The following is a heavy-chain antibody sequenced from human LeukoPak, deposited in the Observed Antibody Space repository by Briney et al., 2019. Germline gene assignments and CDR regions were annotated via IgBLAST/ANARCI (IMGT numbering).Heavy chain of an antibody. CDR1: GFTFSSYS. CDR3: AKDKDSSSWYYFDS. V-gene: IGHV3-53*01. CDR2: IYSGGST. D-gene: IGHD6-13*01. Sequence: GGSLRLSCAASGFTFSSYSMNWVRQAPGKGLEWVSVIYSGGSTYYADSVKGRFTISRDNSKNTLYLQMNSLRAEDTAVYYCAKDKDSSSWYYFDSWGQGTLVTVSS. J-gene: IGHJ4*02.